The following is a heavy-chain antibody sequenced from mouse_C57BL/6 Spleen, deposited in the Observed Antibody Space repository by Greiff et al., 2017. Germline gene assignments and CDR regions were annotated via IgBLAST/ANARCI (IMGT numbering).Heavy chain of an antibody. J-gene: IGHJ2*01. CDR3: ARGNYDYYLDC. V-gene: IGHV3-6*01. CDR1: GYSITSGYY. CDR2: ISYDGSN. D-gene: IGHD2-4*01. Sequence: EVKLQESGPGLVKPSQSLSLTCSVTGYSITSGYYWNWIRQFPGNQLEFMGYISYDGSNNYNPSLKNRISITRDTSKNQFFLKLNSVTTEDTATYYCARGNYDYYLDCWGQGTTLTVSS.